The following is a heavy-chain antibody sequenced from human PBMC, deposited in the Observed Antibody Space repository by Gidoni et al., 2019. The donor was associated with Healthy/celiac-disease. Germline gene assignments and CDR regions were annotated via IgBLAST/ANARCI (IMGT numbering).Heavy chain of an antibody. Sequence: EVQLVESGEGLVQPGGSLRLSCAASGFTFSSYAMHWVRQAPGKGLEYVSAISSNGGSTYYADSVKGRFTISRDNSKNTLYLQMGSLRAEDMALYYCARGYDSSGYYFNGMDVWGQGTTVTVSS. CDR1: GFTFSSYA. CDR2: ISSNGGST. D-gene: IGHD3-22*01. V-gene: IGHV3-64*02. CDR3: ARGYDSSGYYFNGMDV. J-gene: IGHJ6*02.